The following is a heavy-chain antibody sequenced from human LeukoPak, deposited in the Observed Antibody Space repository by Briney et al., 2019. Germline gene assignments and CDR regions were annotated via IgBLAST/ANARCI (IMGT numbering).Heavy chain of an antibody. CDR3: AKGIEYLFGY. Sequence: GGSLRLSCAASGFTFDDYAMHWVRQAPGKGLEWVSLISWDGGSTYYADSVKGRFTISRDNSKNSLYLQMNSLRAEDTASYYCAKGIEYLFGYWGQGTLVTVSS. J-gene: IGHJ4*02. D-gene: IGHD2-2*01. V-gene: IGHV3-43D*04. CDR1: GFTFDDYA. CDR2: ISWDGGST.